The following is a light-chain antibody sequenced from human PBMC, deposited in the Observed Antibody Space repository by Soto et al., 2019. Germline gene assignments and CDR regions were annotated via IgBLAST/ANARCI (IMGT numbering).Light chain of an antibody. J-gene: IGLJ1*01. V-gene: IGLV2-14*01. CDR2: EVS. Sequence: ALTQPASVSGSPGQSITISCTGTSSDVGGYNYVSWYQQHPGKAPKLIIYEVSNRPSGVSNRFSGSKSDNTASLTISGLQAEDEADYYCSSYTSSNTYVFGTGTKLTVL. CDR1: SSDVGGYNY. CDR3: SSYTSSNTYV.